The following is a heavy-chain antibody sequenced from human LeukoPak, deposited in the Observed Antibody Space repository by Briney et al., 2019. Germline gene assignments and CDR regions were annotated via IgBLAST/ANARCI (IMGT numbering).Heavy chain of an antibody. Sequence: PGGSLRLSCAASGFTFSSYAMRWVGRARGKGLEWVSAISGNGDSTYYADSVQGRFTISRDNSKNTLFLQMNSLRVEDTAVYYCTRPWGSRLGDYYYYGIDVWGQGTTVTVSS. D-gene: IGHD3-16*01. CDR3: TRPWGSRLGDYYYYGIDV. V-gene: IGHV3-23*01. CDR1: GFTFSSYA. CDR2: ISGNGDST. J-gene: IGHJ6*02.